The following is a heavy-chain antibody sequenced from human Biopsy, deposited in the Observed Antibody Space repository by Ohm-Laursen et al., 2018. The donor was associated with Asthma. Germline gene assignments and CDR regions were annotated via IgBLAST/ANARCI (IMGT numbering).Heavy chain of an antibody. D-gene: IGHD4-23*01. V-gene: IGHV1-69*01. CDR2: ILPIFGTA. J-gene: IGHJ6*02. Sequence: SSVKASCKVSGGSFDTYAISWLRQAPGQGLEWMGGILPIFGTADYAQKFQARVTISADESTSTVYMELSSLRSEDTAVYYCARAIHGGNSDRLDFYYYGLDIWGQGTTVTVSS. CDR1: GGSFDTYA. CDR3: ARAIHGGNSDRLDFYYYGLDI.